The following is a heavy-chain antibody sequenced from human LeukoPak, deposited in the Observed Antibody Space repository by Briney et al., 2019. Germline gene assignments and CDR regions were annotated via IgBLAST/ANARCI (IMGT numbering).Heavy chain of an antibody. Sequence: SETLSLTCTVSGGSISSYYWSWIRQPAGKGLEWIGRIYTSGSTNYNPSLKSRVTISVDTSKKQFSLKLSSVTAADTAVYYCARGPSAINYYYGMDVWGQGTTVTVSS. J-gene: IGHJ6*02. CDR1: GGSISSYY. CDR3: ARGPSAINYYYGMDV. V-gene: IGHV4-4*07. CDR2: IYTSGST.